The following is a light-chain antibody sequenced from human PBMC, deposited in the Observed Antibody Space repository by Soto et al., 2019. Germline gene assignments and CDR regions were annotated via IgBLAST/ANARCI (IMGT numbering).Light chain of an antibody. J-gene: IGKJ1*01. Sequence: AIRMTQSPSSLSASTGDRVTITCRASQGISSYLAWYQQKPGKAPKLLIYAASTLQSGVPSRFSGSGSGTDFTLTISCLQSEDCATYYCQQYYSYPWTFGQGTKVEIK. V-gene: IGKV1-8*01. CDR3: QQYYSYPWT. CDR1: QGISSY. CDR2: AAS.